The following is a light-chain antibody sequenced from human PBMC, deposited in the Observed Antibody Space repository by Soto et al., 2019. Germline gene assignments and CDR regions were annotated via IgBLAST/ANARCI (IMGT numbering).Light chain of an antibody. CDR1: QGISSY. Sequence: AIRMTQSPSSLSASTGDRVTITCRASQGISSYLAWYQQKPGKAPKLLIYAASTLQSGVPSRFSGSGSGTDFTLTISCLQSEDFATDYCQQYYSYPFTVGPGTKVDI. V-gene: IGKV1-8*01. J-gene: IGKJ3*01. CDR3: QQYYSYPFT. CDR2: AAS.